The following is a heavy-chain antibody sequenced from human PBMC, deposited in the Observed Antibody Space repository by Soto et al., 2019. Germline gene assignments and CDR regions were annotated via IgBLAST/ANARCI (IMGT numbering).Heavy chain of an antibody. CDR2: IIPILGIA. CDR3: PMEYCSSTSCYRDY. CDR1: GGTFSSYT. Sequence: QVQLVQSGAEVKKPGSSVKVSCKASGGTFSSYTISWVRQAPGQGLEWMGRIIPILGIANYAQKFQGRVTITADKSTGTAYMELSSLRSEDTAVYYCPMEYCSSTSCYRDYWGQGTLVTVSS. J-gene: IGHJ4*02. V-gene: IGHV1-69*02. D-gene: IGHD2-2*02.